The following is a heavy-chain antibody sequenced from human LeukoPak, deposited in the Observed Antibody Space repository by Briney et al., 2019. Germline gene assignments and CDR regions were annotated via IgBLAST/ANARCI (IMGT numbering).Heavy chain of an antibody. J-gene: IGHJ4*02. Sequence: SETLSLTCTVSGGSISSGGYSWSWIRQHPGKGLEWIGYIYYSGSTYYNPSLKSRVTISVDTSKNQFSLKLSSVTAADTAVYYCARTYSYGPLDYWGQGTLVTVSS. D-gene: IGHD5-18*01. CDR1: GGSISSGGYS. V-gene: IGHV4-31*03. CDR3: ARTYSYGPLDY. CDR2: IYYSGST.